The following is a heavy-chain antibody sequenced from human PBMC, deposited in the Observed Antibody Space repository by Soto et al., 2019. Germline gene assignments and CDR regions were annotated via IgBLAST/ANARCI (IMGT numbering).Heavy chain of an antibody. V-gene: IGHV3-30*18. CDR1: GFTFSSYG. J-gene: IGHJ3*01. Sequence: VQLVESGGGVVQPGRSLRLSCAASGFTFSSYGMHWVRQAPGKGLEWVAVISYDGSNKYYADSVKGRFTSSRDNSKNTLYLQVNSLRAEETAVYYCEKVRRVRFLEWFPSPHSAVDRWGQGTMVTVSS. CDR3: EKVRRVRFLEWFPSPHSAVDR. D-gene: IGHD3-3*01. CDR2: ISYDGSNK.